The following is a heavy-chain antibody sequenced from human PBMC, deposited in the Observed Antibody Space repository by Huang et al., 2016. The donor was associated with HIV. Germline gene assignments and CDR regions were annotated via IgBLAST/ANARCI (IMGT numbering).Heavy chain of an antibody. CDR3: ARTAYSYGFRQGYNWFDP. Sequence: QVLLVQSGAEVRKPGSSVKVSCTAFGGTLRSYAISWVRQAPGQGLEWMGGIIPIFGTANYTQKFQGRVTITVDESTNTGYMELTRLTSEDTAVYYCARTAYSYGFRQGYNWFDPWGQGTPVTVSS. CDR1: GGTLRSYA. CDR2: IIPIFGTA. V-gene: IGHV1-69*13. D-gene: IGHD5-18*01. J-gene: IGHJ5*02.